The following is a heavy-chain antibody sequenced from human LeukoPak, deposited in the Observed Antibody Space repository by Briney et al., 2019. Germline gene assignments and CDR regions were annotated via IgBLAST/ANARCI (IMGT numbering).Heavy chain of an antibody. V-gene: IGHV1-2*02. D-gene: IGHD3-9*01. CDR3: ERSRYFDWLLYVDY. CDR1: GYTFTGYY. CDR2: INPNSGGT. Sequence: GASVKVSCKASGYTFTGYYMHWVRQAPGQGLEWMGWINPNSGGTNYAQKFQGRVTMIRDTSISTAYMELSRLRSDDTAVYYCERSRYFDWLLYVDYWGQGTLVTVSS. J-gene: IGHJ4*02.